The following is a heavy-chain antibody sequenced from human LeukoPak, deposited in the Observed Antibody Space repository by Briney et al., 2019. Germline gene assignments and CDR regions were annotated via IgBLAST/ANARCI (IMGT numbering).Heavy chain of an antibody. V-gene: IGHV4-30-4*08. D-gene: IGHD1-14*01. J-gene: IGHJ3*02. Sequence: SETLSLTCTVSGGSISSGDYYWSWIRQPPGKGLEWIGYIYYSGSTYYNPSLKSRVTMSVDTSKNQFSLKLSSVTAADTAVYYCARTLTAYNDAFDIWGQGTMVTVSS. CDR2: IYYSGST. CDR1: GGSISSGDYY. CDR3: ARTLTAYNDAFDI.